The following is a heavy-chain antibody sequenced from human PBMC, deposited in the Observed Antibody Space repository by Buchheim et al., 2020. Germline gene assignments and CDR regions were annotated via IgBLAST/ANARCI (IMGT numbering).Heavy chain of an antibody. CDR2: ISYDGSNK. J-gene: IGHJ6*02. Sequence: QVQLVESGGGVVQPGRSLRLSCAASGFTFSSYGMHWVRQAPGKGLEWVAVISYDGSNKYYADSVKGRFTISKDNSKNTLYLQMNSLRAEDTVVYYCAKTYSSSFYYYGMDVWGQGTT. CDR1: GFTFSSYG. CDR3: AKTYSSSFYYYGMDV. V-gene: IGHV3-30*18. D-gene: IGHD6-6*01.